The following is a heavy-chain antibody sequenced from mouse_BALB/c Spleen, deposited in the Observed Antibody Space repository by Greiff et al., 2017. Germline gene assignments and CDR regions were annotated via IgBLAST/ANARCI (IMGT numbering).Heavy chain of an antibody. CDR3: TRTGLRRGTSYAMDY. D-gene: IGHD2-4*01. CDR1: GFNIKDYY. CDR2: INPSNGGT. Sequence: SGAELVRPGALVKLSCKASGFNIKDYYMYWVKQRPGQGLEWIGGINPSNGGTNFNEKFKSKATLTVDKSSSTAYMQLSSLTSEDSAVYYCTRTGLRRGTSYAMDYWGQGTSVTVSS. J-gene: IGHJ4*01. V-gene: IGHV1S16*01.